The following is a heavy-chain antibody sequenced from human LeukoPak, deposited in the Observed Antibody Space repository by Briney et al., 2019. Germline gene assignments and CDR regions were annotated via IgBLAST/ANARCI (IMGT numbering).Heavy chain of an antibody. CDR3: ARDLNQYGGNGIDY. Sequence: GGSLRLSCAASGFTFSSYWMSWVRQAPGKGLEWVANIKQDGSEKSYVDSVKGRFTISRDNSKNTLYLQMNSLRAEDTAVYYCARDLNQYGGNGIDYWGQGALVTVSS. D-gene: IGHD4-23*01. CDR1: GFTFSSYW. CDR2: IKQDGSEK. V-gene: IGHV3-7*01. J-gene: IGHJ4*02.